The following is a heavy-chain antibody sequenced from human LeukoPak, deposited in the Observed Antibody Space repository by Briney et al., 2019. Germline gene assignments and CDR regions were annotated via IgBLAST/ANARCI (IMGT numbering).Heavy chain of an antibody. CDR1: GFTFSSYA. D-gene: IGHD5-18*01. CDR3: ARGKYLELWLLDY. CDR2: ISYDGSNK. Sequence: GRSLRLSCAASGFTFSSYAMHWVRQAPGKGLEWVAVISYDGSNKYYADSVKGRFTISRDNSKNTLYLQMNSLRAEDTAVYYCARGKYLELWLLDYWGQGTLVTVSS. J-gene: IGHJ4*02. V-gene: IGHV3-30-3*01.